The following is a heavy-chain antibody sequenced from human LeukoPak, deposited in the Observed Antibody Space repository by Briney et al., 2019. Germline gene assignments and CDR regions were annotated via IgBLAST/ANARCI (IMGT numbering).Heavy chain of an antibody. J-gene: IGHJ4*02. V-gene: IGHV4-34*01. D-gene: IGHD6-13*01. CDR2: INHSGST. CDR1: GGSFSGYY. Sequence: KASETLSLTCAVYGGSFSGYYWSWIRQPPGKGLEWIGEINHSGSTNYNPSLKSRVTISVDTSKNQFSLKLSSVTAADTAVYYCARTRIAAARNYFDYWGQGTLVTVSS. CDR3: ARTRIAAARNYFDY.